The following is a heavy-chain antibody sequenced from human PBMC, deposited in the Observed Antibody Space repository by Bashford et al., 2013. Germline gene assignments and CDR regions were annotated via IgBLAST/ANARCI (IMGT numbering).Heavy chain of an antibody. Sequence: SSETLSLTCTVSGGSISSYYWSWIRQPPGKGLEWIGEINHSGSTNYNPSLKSRVTISVDTSKNQFSLKLSSVTAADTAVYYCARSLSYHYYMDVVGTKGPRSPSP. CDR1: GGSISSYY. CDR3: ARSLSYHYYMDV. D-gene: IGHD2/OR15-2a*01. CDR2: INHSGST. J-gene: IGHJ6*03. V-gene: IGHV4-34*01.